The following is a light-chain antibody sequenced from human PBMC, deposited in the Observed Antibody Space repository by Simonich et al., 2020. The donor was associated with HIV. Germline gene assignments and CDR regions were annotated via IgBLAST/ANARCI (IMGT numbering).Light chain of an antibody. CDR1: QSVSSN. Sequence: IVMTQSPASLSVSPGERATLSCRASQSVSSNLAWYQQKAGQAPRLLIYGASTRATGIPARFSGSGSGTEFTLTISSMQSEDFAVYYCQQYSKWSKTFGQWTKVEIK. V-gene: IGKV3-15*01. CDR3: QQYSKWSKT. CDR2: GAS. J-gene: IGKJ1*01.